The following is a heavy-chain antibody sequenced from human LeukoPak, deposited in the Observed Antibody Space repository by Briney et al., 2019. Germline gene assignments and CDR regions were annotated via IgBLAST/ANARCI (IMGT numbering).Heavy chain of an antibody. Sequence: SETLSLTCTVSGGSISSYYWSWIRQPAGKGLEWIGRIYTSGSTNYNPSLKSRATMSVDTSKNQFSLKLSSVTAADTAVYYCARGAPIIAANYYYYGMDVWGQGTTVTVSS. CDR1: GGSISSYY. J-gene: IGHJ6*02. V-gene: IGHV4-4*07. CDR2: IYTSGST. D-gene: IGHD6-25*01. CDR3: ARGAPIIAANYYYYGMDV.